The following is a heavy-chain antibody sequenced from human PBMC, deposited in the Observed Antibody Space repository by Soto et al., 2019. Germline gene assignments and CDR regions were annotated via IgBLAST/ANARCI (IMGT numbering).Heavy chain of an antibody. CDR1: GFSVSDHY. CDR3: ARCDGYNCLATIDY. D-gene: IGHD1-1*01. Sequence: PGGSLRLSCAASGFSVSDHYMSWIRQAPGKGLEWISYISSSGSAIYYADSVRGRFTISRDSAKNSLYLQMDSLRAEDTAVYFCARCDGYNCLATIDYWGQGTRVTVSS. J-gene: IGHJ4*02. V-gene: IGHV3-11*01. CDR2: ISSSGSAI.